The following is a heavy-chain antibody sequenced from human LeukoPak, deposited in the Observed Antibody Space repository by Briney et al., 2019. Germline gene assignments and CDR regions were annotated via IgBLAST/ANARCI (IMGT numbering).Heavy chain of an antibody. CDR3: ATDYYYDSSGYYLFY. V-gene: IGHV1-24*01. Sequence: ASVKVSCKVSGYTLTELSMHWVRQAPGKGLEWMGGFDPEDGETIYAQKFQGRVTMTEDTSTDTAYMKLSSLRSEDTAVYYCATDYYYDSSGYYLFYWGQGTLVTVSS. J-gene: IGHJ4*02. CDR2: FDPEDGET. CDR1: GYTLTELS. D-gene: IGHD3-22*01.